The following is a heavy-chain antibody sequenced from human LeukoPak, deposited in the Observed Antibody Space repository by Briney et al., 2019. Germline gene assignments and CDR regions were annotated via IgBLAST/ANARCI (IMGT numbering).Heavy chain of an antibody. Sequence: EASVKVSCKASGYTFTGYYMHWVRQAPGQGLEWMGWINPNSGGTNYAQKFQGRVTMTRDTSISTAYMELSRLRSDDTAVHYCARSRGDIVVIPAVEPAEYWGQGTLVTVSS. CDR2: INPNSGGT. V-gene: IGHV1-2*02. D-gene: IGHD2-2*01. CDR1: GYTFTGYY. CDR3: ARSRGDIVVIPAVEPAEY. J-gene: IGHJ4*02.